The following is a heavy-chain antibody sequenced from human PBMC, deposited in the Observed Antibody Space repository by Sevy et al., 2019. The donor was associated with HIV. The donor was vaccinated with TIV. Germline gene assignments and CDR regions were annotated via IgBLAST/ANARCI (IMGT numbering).Heavy chain of an antibody. CDR2: ISYDGSNK. CDR1: GFTFSSYA. CDR3: AREEDSSGRHESADYFQH. D-gene: IGHD3-22*01. Sequence: GGSLRLSCAASGFTFSSYAMHWVRQAPGKGLEWVAVISYDGSNKYYAHSVKGRFTISRDNSKNTLYLQMNSLRAEDTAVYYCAREEDSSGRHESADYFQHWGQGTLVTVSS. V-gene: IGHV3-30-3*01. J-gene: IGHJ1*01.